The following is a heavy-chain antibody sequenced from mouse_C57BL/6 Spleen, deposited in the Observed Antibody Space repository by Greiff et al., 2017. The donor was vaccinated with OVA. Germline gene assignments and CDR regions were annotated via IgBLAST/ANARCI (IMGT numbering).Heavy chain of an antibody. J-gene: IGHJ4*01. D-gene: IGHD1-1*01. CDR2: INPNNGGT. Sequence: VQLQQSGPELVKPGASVKLPCKASGYTFTDYNMDWVKQSHGKSLEWIGDINPNNGGTIYNQKFKGKATLTVDKSSSTAYMELRSLTSEGTAVYYCARENFTTGAMDYWGQGTSVTVSS. CDR1: GYTFTDYN. V-gene: IGHV1-18*01. CDR3: ARENFTTGAMDY.